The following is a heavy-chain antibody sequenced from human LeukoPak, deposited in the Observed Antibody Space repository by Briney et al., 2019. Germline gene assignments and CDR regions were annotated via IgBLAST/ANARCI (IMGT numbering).Heavy chain of an antibody. J-gene: IGHJ5*02. CDR1: GGSFSGYY. V-gene: IGHV4-59*06. CDR2: IYYTGNT. CDR3: AGYFESWFDP. Sequence: PSETLSLTCAVYGGSFSGYYWSWIRQPPGKGLEWLGYIYYTGNTYYNPSLKSRVTMSADTSKNQFSLKLSSVTAADTAVYYCAGYFESWFDPWGRGTLVTVSS. D-gene: IGHD3-22*01.